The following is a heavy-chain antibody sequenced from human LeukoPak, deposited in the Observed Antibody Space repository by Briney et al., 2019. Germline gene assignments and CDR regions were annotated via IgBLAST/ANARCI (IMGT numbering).Heavy chain of an antibody. CDR2: ISSSGRLM. CDR3: ARDTNNGLDV. V-gene: IGHV3-11*01. Sequence: GGSLRLSCAASGFTFSEYYINWIRQAPGKGLEWVSHISSSGRLMQYADSVRGRFTITRDNAQNLMSLQMNNLKPEDTAVYYCARDTNNGLDVWGRGTTVTVS. D-gene: IGHD1-20*01. CDR1: GFTFSEYY. J-gene: IGHJ6*02.